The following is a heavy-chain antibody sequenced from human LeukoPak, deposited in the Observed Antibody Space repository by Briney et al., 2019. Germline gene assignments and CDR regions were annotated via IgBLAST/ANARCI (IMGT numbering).Heavy chain of an antibody. CDR3: ARDRSSWEPETDY. Sequence: GGSLRLSCAASGFTFSNYWMSWVRQAPGKGQEWVAVIKQDESEKFYGDSVKGRFTVSRDNAKNSLYLQMNSLRAEDTAVYYCARDRSSWEPETDYWGQGTLVTVSS. D-gene: IGHD6-13*01. CDR2: IKQDESEK. V-gene: IGHV3-7*01. J-gene: IGHJ4*02. CDR1: GFTFSNYW.